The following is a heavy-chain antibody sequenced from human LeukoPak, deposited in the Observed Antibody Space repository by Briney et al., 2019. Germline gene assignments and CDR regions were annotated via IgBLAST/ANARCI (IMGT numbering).Heavy chain of an antibody. V-gene: IGHV3-48*01. CDR2: ISSSSSTI. CDR1: GFTFSSYS. CDR3: ARVRSPHFGGMDV. J-gene: IGHJ6*04. D-gene: IGHD3-10*01. Sequence: PGGSLRLSCAASGFTFSSYSMNWVRQAPGKGLEWVSYISSSSSTIYYADSVKGRFTISRDNAKNSLYLQMNSLRAEDTAVYYCARVRSPHFGGMDVWGKGTTVTVSS.